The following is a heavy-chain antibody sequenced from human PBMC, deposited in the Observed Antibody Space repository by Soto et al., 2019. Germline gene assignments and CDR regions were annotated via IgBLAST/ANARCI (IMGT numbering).Heavy chain of an antibody. D-gene: IGHD2-2*01. CDR3: ARIADCSTTSCSFPSRFHIRGYYYYYGLDV. J-gene: IGHJ6*02. CDR1: GYTFTGYY. V-gene: IGHV1-2*04. CDR2: INPNSGGT. Sequence: ASVKVSCKASGYTFTGYYMHWVRQAPGQGHEWMGWINPNSGGTNYAQKFQGWVTMTRDTSISTAYMEMSSLRSDDTAVYYCARIADCSTTSCSFPSRFHIRGYYYYYGLDVWGQGTTVTVSS.